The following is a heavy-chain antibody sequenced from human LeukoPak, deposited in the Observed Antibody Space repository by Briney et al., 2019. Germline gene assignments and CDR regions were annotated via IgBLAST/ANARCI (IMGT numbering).Heavy chain of an antibody. J-gene: IGHJ4*02. V-gene: IGHV3-13*01. CDR2: IGTLGDT. CDR3: ARGRNSNYYDSSGYYPY. Sequence: GGSLRLSCAVSGFTFSSYDMHWDRQPTGKGLEWVSAIGTLGDTDYPDSVKGRFTISRENAKNSLYLQMNNLRAGDTAVYYCARGRNSNYYDSSGYYPYWGQGTLVTVSS. CDR1: GFTFSSYD. D-gene: IGHD3-22*01.